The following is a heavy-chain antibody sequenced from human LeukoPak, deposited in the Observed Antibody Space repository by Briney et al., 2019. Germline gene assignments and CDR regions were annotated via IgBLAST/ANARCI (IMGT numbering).Heavy chain of an antibody. Sequence: PGGSLRLSCAASGFTFSSYGMHWVRQAPGKGLEWVAFIRYDGSNKYYADSVKGRFTISRDNSKNTLYLQMNSLRAEDTAVYYCAKDRPQPGGAFDIWGQGTMVTVSS. J-gene: IGHJ3*02. D-gene: IGHD6-6*01. CDR1: GFTFSSYG. CDR2: IRYDGSNK. V-gene: IGHV3-30*02. CDR3: AKDRPQPGGAFDI.